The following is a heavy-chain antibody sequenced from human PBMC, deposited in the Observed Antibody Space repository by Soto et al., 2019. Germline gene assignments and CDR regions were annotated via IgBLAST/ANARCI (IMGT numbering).Heavy chain of an antibody. CDR2: FDPEDGET. D-gene: IGHD2-15*01. CDR3: APDLNMPVVAADAFDI. V-gene: IGHV1-24*01. Sequence: ASVKVSCKVSGYTLTELSMHWVRQAPGKGLEWMGGFDPEDGETIYAQKFQGRVTMTEDTSTDTAYMELSSLRSEDTAVYYCAPDLNMPVVAADAFDIWGPGTMVTVSS. J-gene: IGHJ3*02. CDR1: GYTLTELS.